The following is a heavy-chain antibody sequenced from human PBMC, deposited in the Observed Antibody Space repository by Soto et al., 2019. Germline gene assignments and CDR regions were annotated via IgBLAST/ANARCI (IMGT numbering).Heavy chain of an antibody. Sequence: SETLSLTCTVSGGSISSGDYYWSWIRQPPGKGLEWIGYIYYSGSTYYNPSLKSRVTISVDTSKNQFSLKLSSVTAADTAVYYCARGVLRIAPLLGYYYYYGMDVWGQGTTVTVSS. CDR3: ARGVLRIAPLLGYYYYYGMDV. J-gene: IGHJ6*02. D-gene: IGHD1-26*01. CDR1: GGSISSGDYY. CDR2: IYYSGST. V-gene: IGHV4-30-4*01.